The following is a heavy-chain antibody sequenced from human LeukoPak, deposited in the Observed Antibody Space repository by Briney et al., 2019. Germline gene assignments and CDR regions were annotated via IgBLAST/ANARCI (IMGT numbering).Heavy chain of an antibody. CDR1: GFTFSNYA. Sequence: PGGSLRLSCAASGFTFSNYAMSWVRQAPRKGLEWVSGITNSGATTDYADSVKGRFTISRDNSKNTLYLQMNSLRAEDTAVYYCAKVAGWTMADFDYWGQGTLVTVSS. CDR2: ITNSGATT. D-gene: IGHD4/OR15-4a*01. V-gene: IGHV3-23*01. J-gene: IGHJ4*02. CDR3: AKVAGWTMADFDY.